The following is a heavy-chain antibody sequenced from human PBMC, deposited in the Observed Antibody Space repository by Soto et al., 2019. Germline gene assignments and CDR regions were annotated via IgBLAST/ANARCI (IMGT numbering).Heavy chain of an antibody. CDR1: GGSISSGGYY. D-gene: IGHD5-12*01. J-gene: IGHJ6*02. Sequence: SEPLSLTCTVSGGSISSGGYYWSWIRQHPGKGLEWIGYIYYSGSTYYNPSLKSRVTISVDTSKNQFSLKLSSVTAADTAVYYCARDGRDGYNLGYYYYGMDVWGQGTTVTVSS. CDR3: ARDGRDGYNLGYYYYGMDV. V-gene: IGHV4-31*03. CDR2: IYYSGST.